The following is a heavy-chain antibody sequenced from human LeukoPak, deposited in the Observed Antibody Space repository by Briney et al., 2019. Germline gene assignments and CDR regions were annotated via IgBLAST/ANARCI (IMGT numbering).Heavy chain of an antibody. V-gene: IGHV4-34*01. CDR1: GGSLSGYY. CDR3: ARNYQGYYYYMDV. D-gene: IGHD1-7*01. CDR2: INHSGST. J-gene: IGHJ6*03. Sequence: PSETLSLTCAVYGGSLSGYYWSWIRQPPGKGLEWIGEINHSGSTNYNPSLKSRVTISVDTSKNQFSLKLSSETAADTAVYYCARNYQGYYYYMDVWGKGTTVTVSS.